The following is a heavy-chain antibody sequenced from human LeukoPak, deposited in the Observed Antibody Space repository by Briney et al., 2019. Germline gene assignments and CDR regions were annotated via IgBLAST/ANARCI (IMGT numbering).Heavy chain of an antibody. CDR1: GGTFSSFA. CDR2: IIPIFGTA. CDR3: ATTYYDFWSGYFGGYYYYYMDV. V-gene: IGHV1-69*13. D-gene: IGHD3-3*01. J-gene: IGHJ6*03. Sequence: SVKVSCKAPGGTFSSFAISWVRQAPGQGLEWMGGIIPIFGTANYAQKFQGRVTITADESTSTAYMELSSLRSEDTAVYYCATTYYDFWSGYFGGYYYYYMDVWGKGTTVTVSS.